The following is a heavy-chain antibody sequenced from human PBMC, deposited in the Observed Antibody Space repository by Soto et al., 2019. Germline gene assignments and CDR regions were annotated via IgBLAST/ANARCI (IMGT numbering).Heavy chain of an antibody. CDR2: LKPDGSEK. J-gene: IGHJ3*02. V-gene: IGHV3-7*01. Sequence: EVQLVESGGGLVQPGGSLRLSCEASAFTLSSYWMSWVRQAPGKGLEWVANLKPDGSEKYYVDSVKARFTISRDNTKNSLYLQMSTLRPEDTAIYYCALDYVFGFDIRGQGTLVTVSS. CDR3: ALDYVFGFDI. CDR1: AFTLSSYW. D-gene: IGHD3-10*02.